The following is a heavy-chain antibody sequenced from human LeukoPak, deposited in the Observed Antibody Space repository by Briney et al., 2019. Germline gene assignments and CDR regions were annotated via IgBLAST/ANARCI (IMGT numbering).Heavy chain of an antibody. CDR2: ISSSGSTI. Sequence: GGSLRLSCAASGFTFSSYEMNWVRQAPGKGLEWVSYISSSGSTIYYADSVKGRFTISRDNAKNSLYLQMNSLRAEDTAVYYCARGRSPDYYDSSGDAFDIWGQGTMVTVSS. D-gene: IGHD3-22*01. CDR3: ARGRSPDYYDSSGDAFDI. CDR1: GFTFSSYE. J-gene: IGHJ3*02. V-gene: IGHV3-48*03.